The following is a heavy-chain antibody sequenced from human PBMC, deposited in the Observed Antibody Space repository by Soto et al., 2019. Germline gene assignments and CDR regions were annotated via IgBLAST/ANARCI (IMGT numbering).Heavy chain of an antibody. CDR1: GGSISSGGYS. J-gene: IGHJ4*02. CDR3: AAGGGLPRYY. Sequence: QLQLQESGSGLVKPSQTLSLTCAVSGGSISSGGYSWSWIRQPPGKGLGWIGYIYHSGRTYYNPSLQCRVTIPVDRSKNQYSLRLSSVTDAHTGAYYCAAGGGLPRYYWGQGTLVTVSA. D-gene: IGHD1-26*01. CDR2: IYHSGRT. V-gene: IGHV4-30-2*01.